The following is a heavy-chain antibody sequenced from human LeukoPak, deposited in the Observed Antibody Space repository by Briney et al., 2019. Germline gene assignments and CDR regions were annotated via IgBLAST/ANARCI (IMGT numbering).Heavy chain of an antibody. CDR3: ARGNPVPY. CDR2: ISSSGSVK. V-gene: IGHV3-48*03. Sequence: PGGSLRLSCEVSGFTFGTYEMNWFRQAPGKGPEWLSYISSSGSVKNYADSVKGRFNISREDAKNSLYLQLDSLRDEDTAFYYCARGNPVPYWGQGTLVIVSS. J-gene: IGHJ4*02. D-gene: IGHD4-17*01. CDR1: GFTFGTYE.